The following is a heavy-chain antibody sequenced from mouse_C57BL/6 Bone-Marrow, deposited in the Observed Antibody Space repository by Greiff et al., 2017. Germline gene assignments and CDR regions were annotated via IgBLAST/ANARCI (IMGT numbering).Heavy chain of an antibody. CDR3: ARSGYDYDWFAY. D-gene: IGHD2-4*01. J-gene: IGHJ3*01. CDR1: GYTFTDYY. V-gene: IGHV1-34*01. Sequence: EVQLQQSGPELVKPGASVKMSCKASGYTFTDYYMNWVKQSHGKSLEWIGYIYPNNGGNGYNQKFKGKATLTVEKSSSTAYLELRSLTSEDSAVYYCARSGYDYDWFAYWGQGTRVTVSA. CDR2: IYPNNGGN.